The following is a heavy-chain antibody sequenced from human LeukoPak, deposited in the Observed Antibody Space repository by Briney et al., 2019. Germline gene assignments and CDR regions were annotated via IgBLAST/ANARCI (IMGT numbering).Heavy chain of an antibody. CDR1: GYSFSNFW. CDR3: ARREASANFDY. Sequence: GESLKISCQGSGYSFSNFWIGWVRQMPGKGLEWMGIIYSGDSDTRYSPSFQGQVIISADRSVNTVYLQWDSLKASDTATYYCARREASANFDYWGQGTLVTVSS. J-gene: IGHJ4*02. D-gene: IGHD2-15*01. CDR2: IYSGDSDT. V-gene: IGHV5-51*01.